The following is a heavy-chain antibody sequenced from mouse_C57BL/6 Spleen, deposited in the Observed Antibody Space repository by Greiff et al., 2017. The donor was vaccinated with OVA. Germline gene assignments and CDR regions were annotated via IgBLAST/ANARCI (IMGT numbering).Heavy chain of an antibody. Sequence: EVQLQQSGPELVKPGDSVKISCKASGYSFTGYFMNWVMQSHGKSLEWIGRINPYNGDTFYNQKFKGKATLTVDNSSSTAHMELRSLTSEDSAVYYCARQGGYYGSGEYFDVWGTGTTVTVSS. D-gene: IGHD1-1*01. CDR2: INPYNGDT. CDR3: ARQGGYYGSGEYFDV. V-gene: IGHV1-20*01. CDR1: GYSFTGYF. J-gene: IGHJ1*03.